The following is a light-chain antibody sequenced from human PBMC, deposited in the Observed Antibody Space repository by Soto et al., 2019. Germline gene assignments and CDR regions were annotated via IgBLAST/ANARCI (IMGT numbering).Light chain of an antibody. V-gene: IGKV1-5*03. CDR1: QTIRTY. Sequence: DIQMTQSPSSLSASVGDRVTITCRASQTIRTYSAWYQQKPGKAPKLLIYKTSSLESGVPSRFSGSGSGTEFTLTINSLQPDDFATYYCQQYHIYSGTFGQGTKVDIK. CDR3: QQYHIYSGT. J-gene: IGKJ1*01. CDR2: KTS.